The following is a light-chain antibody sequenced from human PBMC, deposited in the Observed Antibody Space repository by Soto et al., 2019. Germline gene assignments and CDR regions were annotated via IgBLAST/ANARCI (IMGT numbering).Light chain of an antibody. CDR3: QKYNSAPGFT. CDR1: QGISNY. V-gene: IGKV1-27*01. CDR2: AAS. Sequence: DIQMTQSPSSLSASVGDRVTITCRASQGISNYLAGYQQKPGKVPKLLIYAASTLQSGVPSRFSGSGSGTDFTLTISSLQPEDVATFYSQKYNSAPGFTFGAGNKVDI. J-gene: IGKJ3*01.